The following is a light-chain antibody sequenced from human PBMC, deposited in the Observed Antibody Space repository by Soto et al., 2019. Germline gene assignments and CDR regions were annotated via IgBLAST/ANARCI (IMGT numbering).Light chain of an antibody. J-gene: IGKJ1*01. Sequence: ELVLTQAPATLSLSPGERATLSCSASQSIGLAIAWYQHKPGQAPRLLIFDASQRATGIPARFRGSGSGTDFTLSISSLEPEDFAVYYCQQRTDRPPWTFGQGTKVESK. V-gene: IGKV3-11*01. CDR3: QQRTDRPPWT. CDR2: DAS. CDR1: QSIGLA.